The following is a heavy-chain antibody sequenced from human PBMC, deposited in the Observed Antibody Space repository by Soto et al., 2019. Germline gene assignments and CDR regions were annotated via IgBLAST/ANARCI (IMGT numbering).Heavy chain of an antibody. CDR3: ARPLEYSSSSGFDY. J-gene: IGHJ4*02. V-gene: IGHV2-5*01. CDR2: IYWNDDK. D-gene: IGHD6-6*01. CDR1: GFSLSTSGVG. Sequence: ESGPTLVNPTQTLTLTCTFSGFSLSTSGVGVGWIRQPPGKALEWLALIYWNDDKRYSPSLKSRLTITKDTSKNQVVLTMTSMDPVDTATYYCARPLEYSSSSGFDYWGQGTLVTVSS.